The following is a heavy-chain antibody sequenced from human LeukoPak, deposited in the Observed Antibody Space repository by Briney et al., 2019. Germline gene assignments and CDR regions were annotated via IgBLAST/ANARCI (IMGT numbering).Heavy chain of an antibody. CDR3: ARVVAVAGEQYYFDY. J-gene: IGHJ4*02. Sequence: SETLSLTCTVSGGSISSYYWSWIRQPAGKGLEWIGRIYTSGSTNYNPSLKSRVTMSVDTPKNQFSLKLSSVTAADTAVYYCARVVAVAGEQYYFDYWGQGTLVTVSS. CDR1: GGSISSYY. D-gene: IGHD6-19*01. V-gene: IGHV4-4*07. CDR2: IYTSGST.